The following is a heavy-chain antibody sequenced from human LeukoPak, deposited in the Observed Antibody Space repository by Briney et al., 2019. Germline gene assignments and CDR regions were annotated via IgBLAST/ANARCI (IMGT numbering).Heavy chain of an antibody. V-gene: IGHV3-7*05. J-gene: IGHJ4*02. CDR2: IKQDGSEK. CDR3: ARAPEGYTVVTIFDF. Sequence: GGSLRLSSAASGFTFSNYWMSWVRQAPGKGLEWVANIKQDGSEKYYVDSVKGRFTISRDNAQNSLFLQMNSLRAEDTAVYYCARAPEGYTVVTIFDFWGQGTLVAVSS. D-gene: IGHD4-23*01. CDR1: GFTFSNYW.